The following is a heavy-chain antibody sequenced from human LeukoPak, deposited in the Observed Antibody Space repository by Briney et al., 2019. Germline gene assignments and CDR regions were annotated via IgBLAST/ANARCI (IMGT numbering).Heavy chain of an antibody. CDR1: GGSISTTSEY. D-gene: IGHD4-11*01. CDR2: LYHTGTT. Sequence: SETLSLTCTVSGGSISTTSEYWAWIRQSPGKGLEWIGSLYHTGTTYYNPSLKSRVTMSVDTSKNQFSLNLKSVTAADSAMYYCARGDYLDGFDIWGHGTMVTVSS. V-gene: IGHV4-39*07. J-gene: IGHJ3*02. CDR3: ARGDYLDGFDI.